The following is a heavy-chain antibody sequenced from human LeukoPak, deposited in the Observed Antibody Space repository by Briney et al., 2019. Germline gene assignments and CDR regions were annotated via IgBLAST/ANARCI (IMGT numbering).Heavy chain of an antibody. V-gene: IGHV3-53*01. CDR1: GFTVSSHY. CDR2: IYTDGST. D-gene: IGHD6-19*01. CDR3: ARDSFGGNGWYYFDY. J-gene: IGHJ4*02. Sequence: GGSLRLSCAASGFTVSSHYMSWVRQAPGKGLEWVSVIYTDGSTYYADSVKGRFTISRDISKNMLYLQMNSLRVEDTAVYYCARDSFGGNGWYYFDYWGQGTLLTVSS.